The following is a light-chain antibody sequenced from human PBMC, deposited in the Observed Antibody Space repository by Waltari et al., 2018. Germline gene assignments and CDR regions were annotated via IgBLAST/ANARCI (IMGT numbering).Light chain of an antibody. V-gene: IGKV3-20*01. CDR1: QSFDSTY. Sequence: EVVLTQSPGTLPVSPGETITLTCRASQSFDSTYLAWYQQRPGQAPRLLIYSASNRVDGIPARFSGSGSGTHFTLTISRLEPEDFAVYYCQQYATTPLYSFGQGTKLEI. CDR2: SAS. J-gene: IGKJ2*01. CDR3: QQYATTPLYS.